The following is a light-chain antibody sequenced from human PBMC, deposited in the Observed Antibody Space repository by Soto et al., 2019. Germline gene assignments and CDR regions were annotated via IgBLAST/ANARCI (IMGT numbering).Light chain of an antibody. J-gene: IGKJ1*01. V-gene: IGKV1-5*01. Sequence: DIQMTQSPSTLSASVGDRVTITCRASQSISSWLAWYQQKPGKAPKLLIYDASSLESGVPSRFSGSGSGTEFILTISSLQPDDFATYYCQQGWTFGQGTKVDIK. CDR2: DAS. CDR3: QQGWT. CDR1: QSISSW.